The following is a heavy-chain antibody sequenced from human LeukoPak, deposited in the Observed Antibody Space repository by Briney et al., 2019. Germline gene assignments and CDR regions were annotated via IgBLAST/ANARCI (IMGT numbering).Heavy chain of an antibody. J-gene: IGHJ4*02. CDR3: ARGSAGIDY. D-gene: IGHD6-13*01. V-gene: IGHV4-31*03. CDR2: IYYSGST. CDR1: GGSISSGGYS. Sequence: SETLSLTCTVSGGSISSGGYSWRWIRQHPGKGLEWIGYIYYSGSTYYNPSLKSRVTISVDTSKNQFSLKLSSVTAADTAVYYCARGSAGIDYWGQGTLVTVSS.